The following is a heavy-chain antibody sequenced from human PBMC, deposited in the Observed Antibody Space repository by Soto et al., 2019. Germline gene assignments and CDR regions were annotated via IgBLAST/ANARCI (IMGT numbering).Heavy chain of an antibody. Sequence: SETLSLTCTLSGGSISRGGYYWSWIRQHPGKGLEWIGYIYYSGSTYYNPSLKSRVTISVDTSKNQFSLKLSSVTAADTAVFYCARGTAGYSSGWYCCCDPWGQGTLLT. D-gene: IGHD6-19*01. J-gene: IGHJ5*02. V-gene: IGHV4-31*03. CDR1: GGSISRGGYY. CDR3: ARGTAGYSSGWYCCCDP. CDR2: IYYSGST.